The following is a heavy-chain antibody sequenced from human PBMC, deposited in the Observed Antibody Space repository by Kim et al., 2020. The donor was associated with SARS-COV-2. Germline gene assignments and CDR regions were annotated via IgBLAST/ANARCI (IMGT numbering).Heavy chain of an antibody. V-gene: IGHV1-18*01. Sequence: ASVKVSCKASGYTFTSYGISWVRQAPGQGLEWMGWISAYNGNTNYAQKLQGRVTMTTDTSTSTAYMELRSLRSDDTAVYYCAREVRTYYYDRPPDYWGQGTLVTVSS. J-gene: IGHJ4*02. CDR3: AREVRTYYYDRPPDY. CDR2: ISAYNGNT. D-gene: IGHD3-22*01. CDR1: GYTFTSYG.